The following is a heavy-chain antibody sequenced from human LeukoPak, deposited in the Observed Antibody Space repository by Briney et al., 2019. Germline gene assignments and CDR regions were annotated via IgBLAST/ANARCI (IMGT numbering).Heavy chain of an antibody. D-gene: IGHD4-11*01. CDR2: IKSKTDGGTI. CDR3: SLQYPGDH. Sequence: GGSLRLSCAASGFTFSNAWMSWVRQAPGKGLEWVGRIKSKTDGGTIGYAAPVKGRFTISRDDSKHTLYLQMNSLKTEDTAVYYCSLQYPGDHWGQGSLVTVSS. J-gene: IGHJ4*02. CDR1: GFTFSNAW. V-gene: IGHV3-15*01.